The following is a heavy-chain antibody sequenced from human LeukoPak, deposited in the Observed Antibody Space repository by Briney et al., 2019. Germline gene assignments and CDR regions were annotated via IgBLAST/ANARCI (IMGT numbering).Heavy chain of an antibody. CDR1: GGSISSSNYY. CDR2: IYYSGST. J-gene: IGHJ4*02. D-gene: IGHD2-15*01. V-gene: IGHV4-39*01. Sequence: PSETLSLTCTVSGGSISSSNYYWGWVRQPPGKGLESIGTIYYSGSTYYNPSLRSRVTISVDTSKNQFSLKLSSVTAADTAVYYCARGTGYCSGGSCYEDYWGQGTLVTVSS. CDR3: ARGTGYCSGGSCYEDY.